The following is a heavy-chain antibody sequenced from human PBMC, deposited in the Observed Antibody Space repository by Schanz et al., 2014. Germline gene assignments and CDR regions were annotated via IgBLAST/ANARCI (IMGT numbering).Heavy chain of an antibody. CDR2: ISGTGTKT. J-gene: IGHJ4*02. D-gene: IGHD2-15*01. CDR1: GFMFTKYA. CDR3: AGGRAVVTPLDF. V-gene: IGHV3-23*04. Sequence: DVQLVESGGGLAQPGGSLRLSCVASGFMFTKYAMNWVRQAPGKGLEWVSGISGTGTKTYYADSVKSRFTISRDNSKNTLYLQMSSLRTEDTAVYFCAGGRAVVTPLDFWGQGTLVTVSS.